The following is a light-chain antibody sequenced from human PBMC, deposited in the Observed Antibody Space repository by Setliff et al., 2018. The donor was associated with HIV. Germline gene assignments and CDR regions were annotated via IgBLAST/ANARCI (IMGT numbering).Light chain of an antibody. Sequence: QSALTQPRSVSGSPGQPVTLSCSGSSSDIGTYNHVSWYQQHPGKAPKLSISDVIRRPSGVPDRFSGSKSGNMASLTISGLQPEDEADYYCCSYAGSYTYVFGTGTKVTVL. CDR1: SSDIGTYNH. CDR2: DVI. V-gene: IGLV2-11*01. CDR3: CSYAGSYTYV. J-gene: IGLJ1*01.